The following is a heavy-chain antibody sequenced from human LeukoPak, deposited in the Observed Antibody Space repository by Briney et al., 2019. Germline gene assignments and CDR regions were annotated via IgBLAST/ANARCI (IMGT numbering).Heavy chain of an antibody. D-gene: IGHD2-2*01. CDR1: GFTFSSYG. Sequence: GGSLRLSCAASGFTFSSYGIHWVRQAPGKGLEWVAFIRYDGSNKYYADSVKGRFTISRDNSKNTLYLQMNSLRAEDTAVYYCAKDDCSSTSCYFDYWGQGILVTVSS. J-gene: IGHJ4*02. V-gene: IGHV3-30*02. CDR2: IRYDGSNK. CDR3: AKDDCSSTSCYFDY.